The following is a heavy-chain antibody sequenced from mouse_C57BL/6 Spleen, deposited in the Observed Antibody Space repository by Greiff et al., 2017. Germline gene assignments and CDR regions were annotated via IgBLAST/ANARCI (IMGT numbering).Heavy chain of an antibody. CDR2: IYPGSGST. Sequence: VQLQQPGAELVKPGASVKMSCKASGYTFTSYWITWVKQRPGQGLEWIGDIYPGSGSTNYNEKFKSKATLTVDTSSSTAYMQLSSLTSEDSAVYYCAREDTTVADFDYWGQGTTLTVSS. CDR3: AREDTTVADFDY. D-gene: IGHD1-1*01. CDR1: GYTFTSYW. V-gene: IGHV1-55*01. J-gene: IGHJ2*01.